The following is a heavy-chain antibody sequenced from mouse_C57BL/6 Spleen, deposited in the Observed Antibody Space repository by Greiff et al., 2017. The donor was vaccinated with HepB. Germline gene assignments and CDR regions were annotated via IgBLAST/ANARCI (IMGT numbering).Heavy chain of an antibody. J-gene: IGHJ2*01. CDR3: ARGEGLRRRDYFDY. Sequence: EVHLVESGGGLVQPGGSLKLSCAASGFTFSDYYMYWVRQTPEKRLEWVAYISNGGGSTYYPDTVKGRFTISRDNAKNTLYLQMSRLKSEDTAMYYCARGEGLRRRDYFDYWGQGTTLTVSS. CDR1: GFTFSDYY. CDR2: ISNGGGST. V-gene: IGHV5-12*01. D-gene: IGHD2-2*01.